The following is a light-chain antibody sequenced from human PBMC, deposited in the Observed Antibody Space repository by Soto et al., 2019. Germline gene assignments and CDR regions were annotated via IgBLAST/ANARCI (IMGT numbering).Light chain of an antibody. CDR3: CSYAGSNNYYL. CDR1: SSDIGGYNY. CDR2: EVT. J-gene: IGLJ1*01. V-gene: IGLV2-8*01. Sequence: QSALTQPPSASGSPGQSVTISCTGSSSDIGGYNYVSWYQQHPGKVPKLIIYEVTRRPSGVPDRFSGAKVGNTAYLTVSGLQADDDADYFCCSYAGSNNYYLFGPGTKLTVL.